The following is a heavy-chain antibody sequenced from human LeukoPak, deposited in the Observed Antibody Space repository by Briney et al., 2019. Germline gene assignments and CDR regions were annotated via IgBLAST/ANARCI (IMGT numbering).Heavy chain of an antibody. Sequence: SETLSLTCTVSGDSISSYYWSWIRQPPGKGLEWIGYIYHSGSTNYNPSLKSRVTISADTSKDQFSLKLASVTAADTAVYYCATGYSSTWYYFDYWGQGTPVTVSS. CDR3: ATGYSSTWYYFDY. CDR2: IYHSGST. V-gene: IGHV4-59*01. J-gene: IGHJ4*02. CDR1: GDSISSYY. D-gene: IGHD6-13*01.